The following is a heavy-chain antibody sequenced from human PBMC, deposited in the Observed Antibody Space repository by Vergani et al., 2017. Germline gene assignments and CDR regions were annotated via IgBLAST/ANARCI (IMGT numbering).Heavy chain of an antibody. V-gene: IGHV3-30*03. Sequence: QVQLVESGGGVVQPGRSLRLSCAASGFTFSSYGMHWVRQAPGKGLEWVAVISYDGSNKYYADSVKGRFTISRDNSKNTLYLQMNSLRAEDTAVYYCARVLGSSWYPLYYYYYMDVWGKGP. CDR2: ISYDGSNK. CDR3: ARVLGSSWYPLYYYYYMDV. CDR1: GFTFSSYG. J-gene: IGHJ6*03. D-gene: IGHD6-13*01.